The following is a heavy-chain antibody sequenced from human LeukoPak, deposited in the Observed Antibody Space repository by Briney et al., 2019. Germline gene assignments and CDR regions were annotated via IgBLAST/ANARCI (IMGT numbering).Heavy chain of an antibody. Sequence: ASVKVSCKASGYTFTGYYMHWVRQAPGQGLEWMGWINPNSGGTNYAQKFQGRVTMTRDTSISTAYMELSRLRSGDTAVYYCARERWGGLVPGYWGQGTLVTVSS. J-gene: IGHJ4*02. D-gene: IGHD2-21*01. V-gene: IGHV1-2*02. CDR3: ARERWGGLVPGY. CDR1: GYTFTGYY. CDR2: INPNSGGT.